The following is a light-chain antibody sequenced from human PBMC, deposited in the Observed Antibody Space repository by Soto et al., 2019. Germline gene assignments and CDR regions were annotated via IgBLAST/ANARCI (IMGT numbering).Light chain of an antibody. CDR3: QQYGSSQT. J-gene: IGKJ1*01. Sequence: EIVLTQSPGTLSLSPGERATLSCRSSQSVSSNYLAWYQQKPDQAPRLVIYDVSGRATGIPDRVSGSGSGTDFTLTISRLEPEDFAVYYCQQYGSSQTFGQGTKVEIK. CDR2: DVS. V-gene: IGKV3-20*01. CDR1: QSVSSNY.